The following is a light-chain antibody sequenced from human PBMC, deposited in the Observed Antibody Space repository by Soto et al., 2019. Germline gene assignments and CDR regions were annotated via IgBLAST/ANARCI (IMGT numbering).Light chain of an antibody. CDR2: DNA. CDR1: SSNFGEGYD. J-gene: IGLJ3*02. Sequence: QSVLTQPPSVSGVPGQRVIISCTGTSSNFGEGYDAHWYQQLPGKPPKLVIYDNAKRPSGVPDRFSGSRSGTSASLAITGLQAEDEADFYCQAYDRSLSGWVFGGGTKVTVL. V-gene: IGLV1-40*01. CDR3: QAYDRSLSGWV.